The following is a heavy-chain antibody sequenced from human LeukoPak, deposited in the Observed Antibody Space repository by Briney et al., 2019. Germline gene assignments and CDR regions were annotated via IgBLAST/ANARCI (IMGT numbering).Heavy chain of an antibody. V-gene: IGHV1-18*01. D-gene: IGHD1-20*01. Sequence: AASVKVSRKASGYTFTSYGISWVRQAPGQGLEWMGWISAYNGNTNYAQKLQGRVTMTTDTSTSTAYMELRSLRSDDTAVYYCARVTFTDDAFDIWGQGTMVTVSS. CDR3: ARVTFTDDAFDI. CDR2: ISAYNGNT. CDR1: GYTFTSYG. J-gene: IGHJ3*02.